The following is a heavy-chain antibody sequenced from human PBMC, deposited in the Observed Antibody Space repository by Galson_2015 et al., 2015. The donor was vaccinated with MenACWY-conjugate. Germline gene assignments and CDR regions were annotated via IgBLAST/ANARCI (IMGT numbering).Heavy chain of an antibody. Sequence: SLRLSCAVSGFTFRNYWMAWVRQAPGKGLEWVANIKQDGSEKYYVDSVKGRFTISRDNAKNSLYLEMNSLRAEDTAVYYCARDHPSTYGIAWDLFELWGQGTMVTVSS. J-gene: IGHJ3*01. CDR3: ARDHPSTYGIAWDLFEL. V-gene: IGHV3-7*03. CDR2: IKQDGSEK. D-gene: IGHD4-17*01. CDR1: GFTFRNYW.